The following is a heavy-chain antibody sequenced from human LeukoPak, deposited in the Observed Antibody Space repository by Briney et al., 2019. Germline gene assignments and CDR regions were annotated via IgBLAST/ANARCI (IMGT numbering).Heavy chain of an antibody. V-gene: IGHV3-7*01. CDR2: IKGDGTEK. CDR1: GFTYRNFG. D-gene: IGHD4-11*01. J-gene: IGHJ4*02. CDR3: ARDTTYSNYCSDH. Sequence: GGPLRLSCTASGFTYRNFGMSWVRQAPGKGLEWVADIKGDGTEKYYVDSVKGRFTISRDNAKCSLYLQMNSLRPEDTAVYYCARDTTYSNYCSDHWGQGTLVTVSS.